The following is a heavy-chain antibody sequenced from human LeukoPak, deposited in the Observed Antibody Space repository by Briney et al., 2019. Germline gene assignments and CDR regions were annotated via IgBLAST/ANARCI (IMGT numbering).Heavy chain of an antibody. CDR1: GGSISSYY. D-gene: IGHD2-8*02. CDR2: IHYSGIT. J-gene: IGHJ5*02. Sequence: PSETLSLTSTVSGGSISSYYWSWIPQPPGNGLEWIGYIHYSGITNYNPSPKSRATTSVDTSKNQFSLKLSSVTAADTAVYYCTRARPGDNWPDPWGQGTLVTVSS. V-gene: IGHV4-59*08. CDR3: TRARPGDNWPDP.